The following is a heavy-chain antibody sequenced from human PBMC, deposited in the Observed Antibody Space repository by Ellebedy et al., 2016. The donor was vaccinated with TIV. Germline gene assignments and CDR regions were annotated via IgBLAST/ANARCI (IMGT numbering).Heavy chain of an antibody. J-gene: IGHJ4*02. CDR2: IKPDGNQK. V-gene: IGHV3-7*01. CDR1: GFTFRTYH. CDR3: ARTGYSWEGLDR. Sequence: GGSLRLXCAASGFTFRTYHMNWVRQPPAKGTEWVATIKPDGNQKDYVVSVRGRFTISRDNAMNSLYLQMNSLSPEDTALYYCARTGYSWEGLDRWGQGTLVTVSA. D-gene: IGHD2-15*01.